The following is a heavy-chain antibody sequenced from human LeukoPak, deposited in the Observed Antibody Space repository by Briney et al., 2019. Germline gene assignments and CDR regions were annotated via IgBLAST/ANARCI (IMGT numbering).Heavy chain of an antibody. CDR2: TSGCGRYI. CDR3: TSRQPYYDFWNGYSGTNWFHP. V-gene: IGHV3-21*01. D-gene: IGHD3-3*01. CDR1: GFTFSSYS. J-gene: IGHJ5*02. Sequence: GXSLRLSCAASGFTFSSYSMNWVRQTPGKRLEWVSSTSGCGRYIYYADSVKGRFITSRDNAKNSLYLQMNSLRAEDTAVYYCTSRQPYYDFWNGYSGTNWFHPWGQGTLVTVSS.